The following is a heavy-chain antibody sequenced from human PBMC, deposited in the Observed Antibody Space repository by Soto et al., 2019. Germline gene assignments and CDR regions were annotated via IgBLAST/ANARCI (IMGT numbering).Heavy chain of an antibody. J-gene: IGHJ6*02. Sequence: GESLKISCKGSGYSFTSYWIGWVRQMPGKGLEWMGIIYPGDSDTRYSPSFQGQVTISADKSISTAYLQWSSLKASDTAMYYCARQGGQQLVHYYFYYYVMDVWGQGTTVTVSS. V-gene: IGHV5-51*01. D-gene: IGHD6-13*01. CDR1: GYSFTSYW. CDR2: IYPGDSDT. CDR3: ARQGGQQLVHYYFYYYVMDV.